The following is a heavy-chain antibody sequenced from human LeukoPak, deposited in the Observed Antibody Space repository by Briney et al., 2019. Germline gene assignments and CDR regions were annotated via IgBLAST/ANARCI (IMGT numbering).Heavy chain of an antibody. CDR3: ARGRLLWWWLFDY. CDR2: INHSGST. CDR1: GGSVSSGSYY. Sequence: PSETLSLTCTVSGGSVSSGSYYWSWIRQPPGKGLEWIGEINHSGSTNYNPSLKSRVTISVDTSKNQFSLKLSSVTAADTAVYYCARGRLLWWWLFDYWGQGTLVTVSS. J-gene: IGHJ4*02. D-gene: IGHD2-21*01. V-gene: IGHV4-39*07.